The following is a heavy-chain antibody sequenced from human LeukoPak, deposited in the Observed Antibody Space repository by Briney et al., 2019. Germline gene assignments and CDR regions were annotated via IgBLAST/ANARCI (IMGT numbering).Heavy chain of an antibody. J-gene: IGHJ4*02. CDR2: ISDGGSMI. CDR3: ARGRSAVGY. CDR1: GFTFSSHW. V-gene: IGHV3-48*04. Sequence: PGGSLRLSCAASGFTFSSHWMSWVRQAPGKGLEWLSYISDGGSMIYYADSVKGRFTISRDNPKNSLSLQMNSLRAEDTAVYYCARGRSAVGYWGQGTLVTVSS. D-gene: IGHD6-19*01.